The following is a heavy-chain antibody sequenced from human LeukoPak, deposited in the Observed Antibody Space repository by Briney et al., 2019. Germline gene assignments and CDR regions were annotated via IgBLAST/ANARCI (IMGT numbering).Heavy chain of an antibody. J-gene: IGHJ4*02. V-gene: IGHV3-23*01. CDR2: ISGSGGST. CDR1: GFTFSSYV. Sequence: GGSLRLSCAASGFTFSSYVMNWVRQAPGKGLEWVSTISGSGGSTYYADSVKGRFTISRENSKNTRYLEMNSLRAEDTAIYCCAKESSGGYFNWGQGTLVSVSS. D-gene: IGHD3-22*01. CDR3: AKESSGGYFN.